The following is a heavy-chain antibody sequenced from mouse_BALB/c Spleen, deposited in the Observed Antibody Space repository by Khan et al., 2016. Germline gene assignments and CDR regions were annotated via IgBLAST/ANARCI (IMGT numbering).Heavy chain of an antibody. CDR3: ALDGSWFAY. Sequence: VQLQQSGAELVRSGASVKLSCTASGFNIKDYYMHWVKQRPEQGLEWIGWIDPENGDTEYAPKFQGKATMTADTSSNTAYLQLSSLTSEDTAVYYCALDGSWFAYWGQGTLVTVSA. CDR2: IDPENGDT. V-gene: IGHV14-4*02. D-gene: IGHD2-3*01. J-gene: IGHJ3*01. CDR1: GFNIKDYY.